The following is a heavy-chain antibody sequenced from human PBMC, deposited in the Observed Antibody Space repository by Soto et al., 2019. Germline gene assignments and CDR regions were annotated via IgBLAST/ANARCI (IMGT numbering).Heavy chain of an antibody. Sequence: LIKVSFKNAGFTCTRYALHRVRKANGQRLEWIGWIVVGSANTIYAQKFQERVTVTRDMSTSTAYMELSSLRSEDTAVYYCAAVGSNGGYYHGMDVWGQGTTVTV. CDR2: IVVGSANT. CDR1: GFTCTRYA. D-gene: IGHD4-4*01. V-gene: IGHV1-58*01. CDR3: AAVGSNGGYYHGMDV. J-gene: IGHJ6*02.